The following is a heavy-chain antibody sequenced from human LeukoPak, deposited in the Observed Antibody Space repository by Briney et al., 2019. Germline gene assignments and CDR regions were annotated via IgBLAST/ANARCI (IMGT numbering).Heavy chain of an antibody. CDR3: ARVPLHYYDSSAYYKGEVNWFDP. V-gene: IGHV1-18*01. CDR2: ISAYNGNT. J-gene: IGHJ5*02. D-gene: IGHD3-22*01. CDR1: GYTFTSYG. Sequence: ASVKVSCKASGYTFTSYGISWVRQAPGQGLEWMGWISAYNGNTNYAQKLQGRVTMTTDTSTSTAYMELSRLRSDDTAVYYCARVPLHYYDSSAYYKGEVNWFDPWGQGTLVTVSS.